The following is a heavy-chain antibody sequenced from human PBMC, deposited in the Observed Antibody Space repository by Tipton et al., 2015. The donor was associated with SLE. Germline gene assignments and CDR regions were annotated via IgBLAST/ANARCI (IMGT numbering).Heavy chain of an antibody. J-gene: IGHJ4*02. CDR1: GFTFDDYG. CDR3: ARVYILGDPRGVGDY. D-gene: IGHD4-17*01. CDR2: ITGSSVSDSGGGT. Sequence: SLRLSCAVSGFTFDDYGMSWVRQTPGKGLEWVSVITGSSVSDSGGGTYYAESVKGRFTISRDSSKNTLYLQMNSLRAEDTAVYYCARVYILGDPRGVGDYWGQGTLVTVSS. V-gene: IGHV3-23*01.